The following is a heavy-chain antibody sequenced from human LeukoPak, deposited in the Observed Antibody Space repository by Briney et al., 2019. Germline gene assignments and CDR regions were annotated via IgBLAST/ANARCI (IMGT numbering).Heavy chain of an antibody. V-gene: IGHV3-21*01. Sequence: GWSLRLSCAASGFTFSSYSMNWVRQAPGKGLEWVSSISSSSSYIYYADSVKGRFTISRDNAKNSLYLQMNSLRAEDTAVYYCARDRTAVAGWGAFDIWGQGTMVTVSS. J-gene: IGHJ3*02. CDR2: ISSSSSYI. CDR3: ARDRTAVAGWGAFDI. D-gene: IGHD6-19*01. CDR1: GFTFSSYS.